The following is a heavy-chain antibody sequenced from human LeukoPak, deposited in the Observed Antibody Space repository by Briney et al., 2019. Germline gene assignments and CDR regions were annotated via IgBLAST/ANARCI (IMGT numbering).Heavy chain of an antibody. CDR3: ARGYSSSWYFNWFDP. Sequence: SETLSLTCTVSGYSISNNFYWAWIRQSPGKGLEWIVSINHSWSTYYNPSLKSRVTISVNTSKKQFSLKLTSVTAADTAVYYCARGYSSSWYFNWFDPWGQGTLVTVSS. D-gene: IGHD6-13*01. J-gene: IGHJ5*02. V-gene: IGHV4-38-2*02. CDR2: INHSWST. CDR1: GYSISNNFY.